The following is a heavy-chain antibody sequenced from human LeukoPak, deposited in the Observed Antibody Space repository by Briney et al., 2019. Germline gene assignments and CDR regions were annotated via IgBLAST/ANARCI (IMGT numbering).Heavy chain of an antibody. J-gene: IGHJ6*03. Sequence: SETLSLTCTVSGGSISSSSYYWGWIRQPPGKGLEWIGSIYYSGSTYYNPSLKSRVTISVDTSKNQFSLKLSSVTAADTAVYYCARHIGSWYVDYYYYMDVWGKGTTVTISS. CDR1: GGSISSSSYY. V-gene: IGHV4-39*01. CDR2: IYYSGST. CDR3: ARHIGSWYVDYYYYMDV. D-gene: IGHD6-13*01.